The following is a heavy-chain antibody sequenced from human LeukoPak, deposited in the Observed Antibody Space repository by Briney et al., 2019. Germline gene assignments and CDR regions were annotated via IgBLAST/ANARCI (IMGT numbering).Heavy chain of an antibody. Sequence: LEALSLTCTVSGGSISSYYWSWMRKSPGKGLEWVGYINYSGSTDYNPSLKSRVTISVATSKNQFSLQLTSVTAADTAVYYCASTRSRYNAYWGQGLLVTVSS. D-gene: IGHD3-9*01. J-gene: IGHJ4*02. CDR3: ASTRSRYNAY. CDR1: GGSISSYY. CDR2: INYSGST. V-gene: IGHV4-59*01.